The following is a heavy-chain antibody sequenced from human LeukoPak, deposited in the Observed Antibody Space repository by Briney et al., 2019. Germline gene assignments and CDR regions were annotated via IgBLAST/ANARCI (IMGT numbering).Heavy chain of an antibody. CDR3: ARDLGGRYSWFDP. D-gene: IGHD1-26*01. CDR1: GYTFTGYS. J-gene: IGHJ5*02. V-gene: IGHV1-2*02. Sequence: GASVKVSCKSSGYTFTGYSLHWVRQAPGLGLEWMGWLNPNSGGTNYAQRFQGRVTMTRDTSISTAYMDLSSLTSDDTAVYYCARDLGGRYSWFDPWGQGTLVTVSS. CDR2: LNPNSGGT.